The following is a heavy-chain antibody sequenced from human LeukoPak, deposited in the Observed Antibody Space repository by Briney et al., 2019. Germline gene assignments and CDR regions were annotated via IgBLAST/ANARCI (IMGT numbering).Heavy chain of an antibody. CDR1: GDSVSRNSGA. D-gene: IGHD6-13*01. J-gene: IGHJ5*02. V-gene: IGHV6-1*01. CDR3: ARGGSAWSVSLFDA. CDR2: TYYRSRWYY. Sequence: SQTLSLTCAISGDSVSRNSGAWNWIRQSPSRGLEWLGRTYYRSRWYYDSAVSVQSRITISPDASKNQFSLQLSSVTPDDTAVYYCARGGSAWSVSLFDAWGQGTLVTVSS.